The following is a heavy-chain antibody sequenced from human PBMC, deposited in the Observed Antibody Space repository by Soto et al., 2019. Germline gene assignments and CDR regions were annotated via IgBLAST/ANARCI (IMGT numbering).Heavy chain of an antibody. CDR2: IKSKTDGGTT. V-gene: IGHV3-15*07. D-gene: IGHD3-10*01. CDR3: ARDFFYYYGSGSYQGGGMDV. J-gene: IGHJ6*02. CDR1: KGCICKWS. Sequence: GVSLPLSCAACKGCICKWSLNRYRQAPGKGLEWVGRIKSKTDGGTTDYAAPVKGRFTISRDDSKNSLYLQMNSLRAEDTAVYYCARDFFYYYGSGSYQGGGMDVWGQGTTVTVSS.